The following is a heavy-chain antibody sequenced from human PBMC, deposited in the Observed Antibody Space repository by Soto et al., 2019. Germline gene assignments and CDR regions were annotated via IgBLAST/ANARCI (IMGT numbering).Heavy chain of an antibody. CDR1: GDTVSNNY. Sequence: EVQLVESGGGLVQPGGSLRLSCVVSGDTVSNNYMGWVRQAPGKGLEWVSVIYSGGSTDYADSVKGRFTISRQSSKDTLYLQMNSLRDGDTAVYYCARGRITGELRDAFDIWGQGTLVSVSS. V-gene: IGHV3-53*04. J-gene: IGHJ3*02. CDR2: IYSGGST. CDR3: ARGRITGELRDAFDI. D-gene: IGHD1-7*01.